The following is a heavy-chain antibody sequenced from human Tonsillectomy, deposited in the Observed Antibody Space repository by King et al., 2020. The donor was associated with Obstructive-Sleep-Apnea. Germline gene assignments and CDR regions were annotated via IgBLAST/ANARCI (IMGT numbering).Heavy chain of an antibody. CDR2: INRDGSEK. Sequence: QLVQSGGELVQPGGSLRLSCAASGFTFSRYWMTWVRQAPGKGLEWVANINRDGSEKNYVASVRGRFTISRDNAFDSLYLQMDSLRAEDTAVYHCTRGRRDLYSGALDLWGQGALVTVSS. CDR1: GFTFSRYW. J-gene: IGHJ3*01. V-gene: IGHV3-7*03. CDR3: TRGRRDLYSGALDL. D-gene: IGHD2-15*01.